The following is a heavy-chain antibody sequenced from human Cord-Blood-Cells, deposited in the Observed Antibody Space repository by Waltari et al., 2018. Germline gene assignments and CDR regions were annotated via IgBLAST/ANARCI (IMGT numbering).Heavy chain of an antibody. J-gene: IGHJ4*01. D-gene: IGHD3-10*01. V-gene: IGHV3-30*14. CDR3: VAPNGSGSYDY. CDR1: GFTFSSYA. Sequence: QVQLVESGGGVVLPGRSLRLSCAAPGFTFSSYAMHWVRQAPGKGLEWVAVISYDGSNKDYADSVMGRFTSSRDNSKNTLYLQMNRLRAEHTAVYYCVAPNGSGSYDYCGHVTLVTVSS. CDR2: ISYDGSNK.